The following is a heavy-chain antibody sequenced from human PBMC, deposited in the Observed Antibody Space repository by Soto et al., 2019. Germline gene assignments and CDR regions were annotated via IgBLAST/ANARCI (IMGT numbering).Heavy chain of an antibody. D-gene: IGHD6-13*01. CDR2: ISYDGSNK. J-gene: IGHJ4*02. CDR1: GFTFSSYA. V-gene: IGHV3-30-3*01. CDR3: VGGYGAFDY. Sequence: QVQLVESGGGVVQPGRSLRLSCAASGFTFSSYAMHWVRQAPGKGLEWVAVISYDGSNKYYADYVKGGLTLSRDNSKNTQDLQVNSRSAEDRGVYYCVGGYGAFDYWGQGTLVTVAS.